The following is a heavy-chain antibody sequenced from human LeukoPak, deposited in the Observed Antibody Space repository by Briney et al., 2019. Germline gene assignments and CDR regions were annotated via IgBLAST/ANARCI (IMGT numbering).Heavy chain of an antibody. V-gene: IGHV4-34*01. D-gene: IGHD2-15*01. CDR1: GGSISSYY. CDR2: INHSGST. Sequence: SETLSLTCTVSGGSISSYYWTWIRQPPGKGLEWIGEINHSGSTNYNPSLKSRVTISVDTSKNQFSLKLRSVTAADTAVYYCARGGSTHYWGQGTLVTVSS. J-gene: IGHJ4*02. CDR3: ARGGSTHY.